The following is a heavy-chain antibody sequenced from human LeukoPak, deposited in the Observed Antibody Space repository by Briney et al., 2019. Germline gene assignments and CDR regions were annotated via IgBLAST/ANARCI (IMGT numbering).Heavy chain of an antibody. CDR2: IYPNNSDI. CDR3: ALSNEAFDSAGYFDY. Sequence: GESLEISCKGSGYTFTNYWVGWVSQMPGKGLEWMGTIYPNNSDIRYNPSFRGQVTISVDRTITTAYLLWKSLKASDTAIYYCALSNEAFDSAGYFDYWGQGTLVTVSS. D-gene: IGHD3-22*01. V-gene: IGHV5-51*01. J-gene: IGHJ4*02. CDR1: GYTFTNYW.